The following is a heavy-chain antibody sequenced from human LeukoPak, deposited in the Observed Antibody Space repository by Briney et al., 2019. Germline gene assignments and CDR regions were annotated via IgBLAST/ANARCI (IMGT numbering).Heavy chain of an antibody. V-gene: IGHV4-59*01. Sequence: SETLSLTCTVSGGSISTYYWSWIRQPPGKGLEWIGYIYYSGNTNYNPSLKSRVTISVDTSKNQFSLKLSSVTAADTAVYYCARVRRGPYGSGNPHFDYWGQGTLVTVSS. CDR3: ARVRRGPYGSGNPHFDY. J-gene: IGHJ4*02. CDR1: GGSISTYY. CDR2: IYYSGNT. D-gene: IGHD3-10*01.